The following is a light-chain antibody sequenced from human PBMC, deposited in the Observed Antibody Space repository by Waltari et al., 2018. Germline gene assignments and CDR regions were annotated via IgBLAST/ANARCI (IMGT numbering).Light chain of an antibody. V-gene: IGKV4-1*01. Sequence: DLVMTQSPDSLAVSMGERAPINCKSSQSVLNSSNNKNYLAWYQKKPGQTPKLLIYWASTRETGIPDRFSDRGSGTDYTLTISSLQAEDLAVYYGQPYYSTPPVFGQGTKVEIK. CDR3: QPYYSTPPV. J-gene: IGKJ1*01. CDR1: QSVLNSSNNKNY. CDR2: WAS.